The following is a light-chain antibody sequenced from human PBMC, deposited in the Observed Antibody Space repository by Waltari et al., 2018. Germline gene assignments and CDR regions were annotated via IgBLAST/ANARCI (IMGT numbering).Light chain of an antibody. Sequence: EIVLTQTPLSLPVPPGEPASISCRSSQSLLHSNGNTYLHWYLQKSGQSPRLLIYKVTSRESGVPDRFSGSGSGTDFTLKISRVEPEDVGVYYCMQSTTDPYSFGQGTKVEIK. V-gene: IGKV2-29*03. CDR2: KVT. CDR3: MQSTTDPYS. CDR1: QSLLHSNGNTY. J-gene: IGKJ2*03.